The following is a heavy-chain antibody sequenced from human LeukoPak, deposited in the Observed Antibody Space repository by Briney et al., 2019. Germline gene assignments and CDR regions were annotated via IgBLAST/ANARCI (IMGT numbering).Heavy chain of an antibody. CDR1: GYTFTSYG. J-gene: IGHJ4*02. V-gene: IGHV1-18*01. CDR2: ISAYNGNT. Sequence: ASVKVSCKASGYTFTSYGISWVRQAPGQGREGMGWISAYNGNTNYAQKLQGRVTMTTDTSTSTAYMELRSLRSDDTAVYYCARDTYSSGWYGYWGQGTLVTVSA. CDR3: ARDTYSSGWYGY. D-gene: IGHD6-19*01.